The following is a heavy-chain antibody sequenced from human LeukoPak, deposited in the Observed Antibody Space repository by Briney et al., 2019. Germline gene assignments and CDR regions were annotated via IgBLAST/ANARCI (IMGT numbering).Heavy chain of an antibody. V-gene: IGHV1-69*05. J-gene: IGHJ6*03. CDR1: GGTFRNYV. Sequence: ASVKLSCKASGGTFRNYVINWVRQAPGQWLEWMGGIIPLFVTTKYALKVHGRVTITTDESTTTAYLDLSGLTFEDTGVYYCARVISVGKSMVWDHYFSMDVWGKGTTVTVSS. D-gene: IGHD3-10*01. CDR3: ARVISVGKSMVWDHYFSMDV. CDR2: IIPLFVTT.